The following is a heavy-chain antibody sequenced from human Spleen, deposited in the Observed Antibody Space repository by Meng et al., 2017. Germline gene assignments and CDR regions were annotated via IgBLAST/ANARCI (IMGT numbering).Heavy chain of an antibody. CDR2: INHSGST. CDR3: ARGPTTMAHDFDY. Sequence: VHLQQWGVGMLEPSVTLSLPCVVSGGSFSDYYWSWIRQPPGKGLEWIGEINHSGSTNYNPSLERRATISVDTSQNNLSLKLSSVTAADSAVYYCARGPTTMAHDFDYWGQGTLVTVSS. CDR1: GGSFSDYY. V-gene: IGHV4-34*01. J-gene: IGHJ4*02. D-gene: IGHD4-11*01.